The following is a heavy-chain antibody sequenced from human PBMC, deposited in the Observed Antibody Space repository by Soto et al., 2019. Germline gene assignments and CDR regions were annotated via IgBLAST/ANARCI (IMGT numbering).Heavy chain of an antibody. CDR2: IYYSGST. CDR1: GASISTSTYN. Sequence: PSATLSLTCTVSGASISTSTYNWGWIRQPPGKGLEWIGTIYYSGSTYYNPSLKSRVTISVDTSANQFSLKLTSVTAADTAVYYCARHGAAVLYYYGMDVWGQGTTVTVSS. CDR3: ARHGAAVLYYYGMDV. V-gene: IGHV4-39*01. J-gene: IGHJ6*02. D-gene: IGHD6-13*01.